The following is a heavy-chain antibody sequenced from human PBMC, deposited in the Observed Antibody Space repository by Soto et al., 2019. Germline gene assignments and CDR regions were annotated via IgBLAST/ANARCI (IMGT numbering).Heavy chain of an antibody. Sequence: QVQLVQSGAEVKKPGSSVKVSCKASGGTFSSYAISWVRQAPGQGLEWVGGIIPIFGTANYAQKFQGRVTITADESTSTAYMELSSLRSEDTAVYYCARERLVVRARYYYYGMDVWGQGTTVTVSS. J-gene: IGHJ6*02. V-gene: IGHV1-69*01. CDR3: ARERLVVRARYYYYGMDV. D-gene: IGHD2-8*02. CDR2: IIPIFGTA. CDR1: GGTFSSYA.